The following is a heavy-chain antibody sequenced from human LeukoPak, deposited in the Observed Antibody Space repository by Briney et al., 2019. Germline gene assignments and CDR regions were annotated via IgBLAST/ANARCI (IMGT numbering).Heavy chain of an antibody. CDR2: IWSDATEK. J-gene: IGHJ4*02. V-gene: IGHV3-33*08. CDR3: ARDAQRGFDYSNSLEY. CDR1: GFTYSHYG. D-gene: IGHD4-11*01. Sequence: PGGSLRLSCAASGFTYSHYGMHWVRQAPGKGLEWVAVIWSDATEKYYGDAVKGRFTISRDNSRNTLYLQMNSLRVEDTAVYYGARDAQRGFDYSNSLEYWGQGTLVTVSS.